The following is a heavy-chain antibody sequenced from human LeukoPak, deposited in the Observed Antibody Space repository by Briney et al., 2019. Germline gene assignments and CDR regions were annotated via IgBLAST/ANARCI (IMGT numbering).Heavy chain of an antibody. Sequence: PSETLSLTCTVSGGSISSSSYYWGWIRQPPGKGLEWIGSIYYSGSTYYNPSLKSRVTISVDTSKNQFSLKLSSVTAADTAVYYCASRLRSVDLYGSGSYRLFDPWGQGTLVTVSS. V-gene: IGHV4-39*07. D-gene: IGHD3-10*01. CDR1: GGSISSSSYY. CDR3: ASRLRSVDLYGSGSYRLFDP. CDR2: IYYSGST. J-gene: IGHJ5*02.